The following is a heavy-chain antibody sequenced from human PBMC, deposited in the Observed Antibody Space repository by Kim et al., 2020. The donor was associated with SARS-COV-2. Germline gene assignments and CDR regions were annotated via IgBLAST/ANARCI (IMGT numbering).Heavy chain of an antibody. Sequence: GGSLRLSCAASGFTFGEHAMHWVRQPPGKGLEWVSGISWNSGSMGYADSVKGRFTISRDNAKNSLYLQMNSLRAEDTALYYCAKGSGLHYHFHFYGMDVWGQGTTVTVSS. V-gene: IGHV3-9*01. J-gene: IGHJ6*02. D-gene: IGHD5-18*01. CDR1: GFTFGEHA. CDR2: ISWNSGSM. CDR3: AKGSGLHYHFHFYGMDV.